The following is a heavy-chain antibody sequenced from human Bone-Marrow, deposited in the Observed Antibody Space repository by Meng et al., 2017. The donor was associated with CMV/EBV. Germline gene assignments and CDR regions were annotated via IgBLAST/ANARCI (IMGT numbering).Heavy chain of an antibody. J-gene: IGHJ5*02. CDR3: ARGQLYCSSTSCSNWFDP. CDR1: GYTFTSYD. Sequence: ASVKVSCKASGYTFTSYDINWVRQATGQGLEWMGWMNPNSGNTGYAQKFQGRVTMTRNTSISTAYMELSSLRSEDTAVYYCARGQLYCSSTSCSNWFDPWGQGILVTVSS. V-gene: IGHV1-8*01. D-gene: IGHD2-2*01. CDR2: MNPNSGNT.